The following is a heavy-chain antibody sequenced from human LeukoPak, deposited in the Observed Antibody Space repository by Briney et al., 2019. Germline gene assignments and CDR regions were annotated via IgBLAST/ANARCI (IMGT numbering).Heavy chain of an antibody. CDR2: INPNSGGT. J-gene: IGHJ4*02. CDR3: ARDPYYYDSSGYTFDY. Sequence: GASVKVSCKASGYTFTGYYMHWVRQAPGQGLEWMGWINPNSGGTNYAQKFQGRVTMTRDTSISTAYMELSRLRSDDTAVYYCARDPYYYDSSGYTFDYWGQGTLVTVSS. D-gene: IGHD3-22*01. V-gene: IGHV1-2*02. CDR1: GYTFTGYY.